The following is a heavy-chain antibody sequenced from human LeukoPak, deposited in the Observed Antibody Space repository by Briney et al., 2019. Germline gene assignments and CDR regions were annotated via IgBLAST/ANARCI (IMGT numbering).Heavy chain of an antibody. V-gene: IGHV4-59*01. CDR2: TYYSVSQ. D-gene: IGHD3-3*01. CDR1: GRSISSYY. Sequence: SESLSLTCTVSGRSISSYYWSWVRPPPEEGLGWDGYTYYSVSQTYNPSLKSRITISVDTSKNQFSLKLSSVTAADTAVYYCARADYDFWSGYFGPHYTPIYFDYWGQGTLVTVSS. CDR3: ARADYDFWSGYFGPHYTPIYFDY. J-gene: IGHJ4*02.